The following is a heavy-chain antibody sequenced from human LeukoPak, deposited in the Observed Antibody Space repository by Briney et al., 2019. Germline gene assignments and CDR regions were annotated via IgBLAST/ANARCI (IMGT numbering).Heavy chain of an antibody. CDR3: ARAVVTGTPDDY. CDR2: IIPIFGTA. Sequence: ASVKVSCKASGGTFSSYAISWVRQAPGQGLEWMGRIIPIFGTANYAQKFQGRVTITTDESTSTAYMELSSLRSGDTAVYYCARAVVTGTPDDYWGQGTLVTVSS. CDR1: GGTFSSYA. J-gene: IGHJ4*02. V-gene: IGHV1-69*05. D-gene: IGHD1-7*01.